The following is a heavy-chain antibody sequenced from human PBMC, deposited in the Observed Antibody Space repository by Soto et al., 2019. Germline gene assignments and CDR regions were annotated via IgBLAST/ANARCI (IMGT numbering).Heavy chain of an antibody. CDR2: IYHSGNT. V-gene: IGHV4-31*03. J-gene: IGHJ6*03. CDR3: AREIERYFDLGDYYYMDV. Sequence: SETLSLTCKVSGGSISSGRNYWSWIRQHPGKGLEWIGYIYHSGNTYYNPFLKSRVTISVDTSKNQFSLKLSSVTAADTAMYYCAREIERYFDLGDYYYMDVWGKGTTVTVSS. D-gene: IGHD3-9*01. CDR1: GGSISSGRNY.